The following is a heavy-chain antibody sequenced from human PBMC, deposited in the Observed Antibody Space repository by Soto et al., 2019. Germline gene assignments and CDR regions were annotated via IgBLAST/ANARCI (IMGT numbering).Heavy chain of an antibody. Sequence: PGGSLRLSCAASGFPFDDYAMHWVRQAPGKGLEWVSGIGWNSGSIKYADSVKGRFTMSRDNAKNSLYLQMNSLRPEDTALYYCAKDGVYSSAWYYFDSWGQGTLVTVSS. CDR3: AKDGVYSSAWYYFDS. CDR2: IGWNSGSI. V-gene: IGHV3-9*01. D-gene: IGHD6-19*01. CDR1: GFPFDDYA. J-gene: IGHJ4*02.